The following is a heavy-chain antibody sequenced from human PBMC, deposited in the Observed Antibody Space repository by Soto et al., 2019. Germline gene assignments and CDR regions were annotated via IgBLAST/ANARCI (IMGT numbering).Heavy chain of an antibody. Sequence: GASVKVSCKASGYTFTSYGISWVRQAPGQGLEWMGWISAYNGNTNYAQKLQGRVTMTRDTSISTAYMELSSLRSEDTAVYYCARGLYCYGMDVWGQGTTVTVSS. V-gene: IGHV1-18*01. CDR1: GYTFTSYG. CDR3: ARGLYCYGMDV. J-gene: IGHJ6*02. CDR2: ISAYNGNT.